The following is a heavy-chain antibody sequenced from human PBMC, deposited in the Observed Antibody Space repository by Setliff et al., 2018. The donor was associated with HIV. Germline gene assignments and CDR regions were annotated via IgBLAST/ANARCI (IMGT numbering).Heavy chain of an antibody. CDR1: GYTFTRYG. D-gene: IGHD3-10*01. V-gene: IGHV1-18*01. J-gene: IGHJ6*03. CDR2: ISAYNGNT. CDR3: ARAWTYYYGSGSYRRLDYYYYYMDG. Sequence: ASVKVSCKASGYTFTRYGISWVRQAPGQGLEWMGWISAYNGNTNYAQKLQGRVTMTTDTSTSTAYMELRSLRSDDTAVYYCARAWTYYYGSGSYRRLDYYYYYMDGWGKGTTVTVSS.